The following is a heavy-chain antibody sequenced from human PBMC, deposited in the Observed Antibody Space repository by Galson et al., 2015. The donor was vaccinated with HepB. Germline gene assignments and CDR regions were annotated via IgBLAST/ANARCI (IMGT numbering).Heavy chain of an antibody. CDR2: IYSGGSA. CDR1: GFTVRSNY. J-gene: IGHJ6*02. D-gene: IGHD3-22*01. CDR3: AKDYYYYDRGMAV. Sequence: SLRLFCAASGFTVRSNYMSWVRQAPGQGLESVSAIYSGGSAYYADSVKGRFTISRDNSKNTLYLQMNSLRAEDTAVYYCAKDYYYYDRGMAVWGQGTTVTVSS. V-gene: IGHV3-66*01.